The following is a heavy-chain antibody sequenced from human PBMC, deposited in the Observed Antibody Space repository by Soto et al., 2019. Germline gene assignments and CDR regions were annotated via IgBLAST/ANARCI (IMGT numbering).Heavy chain of an antibody. V-gene: IGHV2-70*11. CDR1: GFSLSTNKMC. Sequence: ESGPTLGNPTQTLTLTCSFSGFSLSTNKMCVNWIRQPPGKALEWLARIDWDDDEYYSASLKTRLTISKDTSKNQVVLTMTNMDPVDTGTYYCARSLASTSGWFDSWGQGTLVTVSS. D-gene: IGHD2-2*01. J-gene: IGHJ5*01. CDR3: ARSLASTSGWFDS. CDR2: IDWDDDE.